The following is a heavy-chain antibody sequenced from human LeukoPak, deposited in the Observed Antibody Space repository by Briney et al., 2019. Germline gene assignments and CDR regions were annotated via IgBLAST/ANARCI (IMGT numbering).Heavy chain of an antibody. V-gene: IGHV4-39*07. CDR1: GGSISSSSYY. J-gene: IGHJ4*02. Sequence: SETLSLTCTVSGGSISSSSYYWGWIRQPPGKGLEWIGSIYYSGSTYYNPSLKSRVTMSVDTSKNQFSLKLSSMTPADTAVYYCAREKLYGSGSYTIFDYWGQGIMVTVSS. CDR2: IYYSGST. CDR3: AREKLYGSGSYTIFDY. D-gene: IGHD3-10*01.